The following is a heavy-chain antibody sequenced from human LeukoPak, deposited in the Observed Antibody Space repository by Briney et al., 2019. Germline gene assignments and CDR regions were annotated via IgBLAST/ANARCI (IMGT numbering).Heavy chain of an antibody. CDR2: MYGSGSS. D-gene: IGHD3-10*01. V-gene: IGHV4-4*07. CDR3: ARGIGSRKDYFDT. J-gene: IGHJ4*02. Sequence: SETLSLTCTVSGGSISSYYWSWIRPPAGKGLEWIGRMYGSGSSNYNPTLRSRVSMSVDTSKNQISLTLNSVTAADTAMYYCARGIGSRKDYFDTWGQGTLVTVSS. CDR1: GGSISSYY.